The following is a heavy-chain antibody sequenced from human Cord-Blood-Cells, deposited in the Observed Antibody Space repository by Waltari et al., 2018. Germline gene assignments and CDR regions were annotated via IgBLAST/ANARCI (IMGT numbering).Heavy chain of an antibody. J-gene: IGHJ6*02. Sequence: QLQLQESGPGLVKPSETLSLTCTVSGGSISSSSYYWGWIRQPPGKGMEWIGSIYYSGGTYSIPSLKSRVTISVDTSKNQFSLRLSSVTAADTAVYYCARQPSSGWYYYYYGMDVWGQGTTVTVSS. V-gene: IGHV4-39*01. CDR1: GGSISSSSYY. D-gene: IGHD6-19*01. CDR3: ARQPSSGWYYYYYGMDV. CDR2: IYYSGGT.